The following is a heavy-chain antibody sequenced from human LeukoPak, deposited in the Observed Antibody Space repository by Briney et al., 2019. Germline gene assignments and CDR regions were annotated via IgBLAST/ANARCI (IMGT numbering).Heavy chain of an antibody. CDR3: AREDFGVDY. CDR2: INRDGSDT. CDR1: GFTFNNYY. Sequence: PGGSLRLSCAASGFTFNNYYMNWVRQAPGKGLVWVSRINRDGSDTIYAGSVKGRSTISRDNAKITLFLQMNSLRAEYTAVNYCAREDFGVDYWGQGTLVTVSS. V-gene: IGHV3-74*01. J-gene: IGHJ4*02. D-gene: IGHD3-10*01.